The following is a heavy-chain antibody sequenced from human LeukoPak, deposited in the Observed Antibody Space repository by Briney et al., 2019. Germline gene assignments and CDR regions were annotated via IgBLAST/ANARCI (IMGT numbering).Heavy chain of an antibody. J-gene: IGHJ5*02. CDR1: GSSFTNYW. CDR3: ARLQAYCRRGCYLGGFDL. V-gene: IGHV5-51*01. CDR2: IYTGDSDT. Sequence: GEPLNTSSKGSGSSFTNYWICWVRQLPGRGLEWMGIIYTGDSDTRYSPPFQGQVTLSADKSISTAYLQWTSLKASDTAMYYCARLQAYCRRGCYLGGFDLWGQGTLVTVSS. D-gene: IGHD2-21*02.